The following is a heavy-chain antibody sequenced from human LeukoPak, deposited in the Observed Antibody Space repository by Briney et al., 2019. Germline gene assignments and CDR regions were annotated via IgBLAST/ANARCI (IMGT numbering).Heavy chain of an antibody. D-gene: IGHD7-27*01. Sequence: PGRSLRLSCAASRFTFRNYGMHWVRQAPGKGLEWVATIWYDGSNQYYADSVKGRFTISRDNSKNTLYLQMNSLRVEDTAVYYCARDLAWGGYWGQGTLVTISS. J-gene: IGHJ4*02. CDR2: IWYDGSNQ. CDR1: RFTFRNYG. CDR3: ARDLAWGGY. V-gene: IGHV3-33*01.